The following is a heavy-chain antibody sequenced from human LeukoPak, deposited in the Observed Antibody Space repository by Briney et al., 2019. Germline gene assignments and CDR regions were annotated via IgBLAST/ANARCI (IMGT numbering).Heavy chain of an antibody. V-gene: IGHV4-59*01. CDR2: IYYSGST. CDR1: GGSISSYY. J-gene: IGHJ4*02. D-gene: IGHD2-15*01. CDR3: ARGRAATWVY. Sequence: SETLSLTCAVSGGSISSYYWSWIRQPPGKGLEWIGYIYYSGSTNYNPSLKSRVTISVDTSKNQFSLKLSSVTAADTAVYYCARGRAATWVYWGQGTLVTVSS.